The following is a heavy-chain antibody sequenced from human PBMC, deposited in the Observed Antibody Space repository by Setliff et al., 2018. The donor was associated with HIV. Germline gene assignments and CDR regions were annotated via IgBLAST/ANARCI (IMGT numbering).Heavy chain of an antibody. D-gene: IGHD1-1*01. Sequence: SETLSLTCTVSGGSMSRFYWTWIRQPPGKGLEWIGFVYSTGSINYSPSFRGRLTISLDTSENQFSLHLTSVTAADTAVYYCARAEGDAYNSLPYFDSWGPGALVSVSS. CDR2: VYSTGSI. J-gene: IGHJ4*02. CDR3: ARAEGDAYNSLPYFDS. V-gene: IGHV4-59*01. CDR1: GGSMSRFY.